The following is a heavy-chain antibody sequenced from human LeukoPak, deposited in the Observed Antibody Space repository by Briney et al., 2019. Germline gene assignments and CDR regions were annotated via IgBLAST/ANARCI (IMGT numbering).Heavy chain of an antibody. V-gene: IGHV1-46*01. CDR3: ARNGRDGYNLKWYFDL. Sequence: ASVKVSCKASGYTFTSYYMHWVRQAPGQRLERMGIINPSGGSTSYAQKFQGRVTMTRDTSTSTVYMELSSLRSEDTAVYYCARNGRDGYNLKWYFDLWGRGTLVTVSS. CDR2: INPSGGST. CDR1: GYTFTSYY. D-gene: IGHD5-24*01. J-gene: IGHJ2*01.